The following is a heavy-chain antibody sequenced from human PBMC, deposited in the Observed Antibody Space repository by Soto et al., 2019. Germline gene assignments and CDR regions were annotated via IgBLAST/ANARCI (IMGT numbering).Heavy chain of an antibody. Sequence: QVQLVQSGAEVKKPGASVKVSCKASGYTFSTYAMHWVRQAPGQSLEWMGWLNAGNGDTKYSQKFQGRVTITRDTSANTAYMDLSSLRSEDTAVYYCVRDSRSITWPYYYYGMDVWGQGTTVTVSS. CDR3: VRDSRSITWPYYYYGMDV. J-gene: IGHJ6*02. CDR2: LNAGNGDT. D-gene: IGHD1-26*01. V-gene: IGHV1-3*01. CDR1: GYTFSTYA.